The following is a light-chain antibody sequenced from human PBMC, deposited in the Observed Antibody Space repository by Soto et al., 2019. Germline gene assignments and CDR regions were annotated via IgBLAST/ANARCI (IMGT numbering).Light chain of an antibody. CDR3: SSYTSSSTLYV. V-gene: IGLV2-14*01. CDR1: SSDVGGYNY. J-gene: IGLJ1*01. Sequence: VLTQPASVSGSPGQSITISCTGTSSDVGGYNYVSWYQQHPGKAPKLIIYDVSNRPSGVSNRFSGSKPGDTASLTISGLQAEDEADYYCSSYTSSSTLYVFGTGTKVTVL. CDR2: DVS.